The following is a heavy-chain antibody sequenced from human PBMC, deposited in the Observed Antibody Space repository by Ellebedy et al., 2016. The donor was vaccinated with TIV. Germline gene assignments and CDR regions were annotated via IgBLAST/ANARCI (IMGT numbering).Heavy chain of an antibody. CDR2: ISSSSSTI. J-gene: IGHJ5*02. CDR1: GFTFSSYS. V-gene: IGHV3-48*02. D-gene: IGHD2-2*01. CDR3: ARAEDIVVVPAAKSNWFDP. Sequence: GGSLRLXXAASGFTFSSYSMNWVRQAPGKGLEWVSYISSSSSTIYYADSVKGRFTISRDNAKNSLYLQMNSLRDEDTAVYYCARAEDIVVVPAAKSNWFDPWGQGTLVTVSS.